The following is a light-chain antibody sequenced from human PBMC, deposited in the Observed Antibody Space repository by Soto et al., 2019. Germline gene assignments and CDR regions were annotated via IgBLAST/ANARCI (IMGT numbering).Light chain of an antibody. CDR1: SNDDGGYNF. CDR2: DVS. CDR3: SSYAGSYTLV. J-gene: IGLJ2*01. Sequence: QSALTQPRSVSGSPGQSVTISCTGTSNDDGGYNFVSWYQQHPGKVPKLFIYDVSRRPSGVPDRFSSSKSGNTASLTISGLQAEDEADYYCSSYAGSYTLVFGGGTQLTVL. V-gene: IGLV2-11*01.